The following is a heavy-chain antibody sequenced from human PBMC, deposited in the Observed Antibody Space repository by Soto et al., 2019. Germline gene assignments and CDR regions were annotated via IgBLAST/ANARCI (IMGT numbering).Heavy chain of an antibody. D-gene: IGHD5-18*01. V-gene: IGHV4-31*03. CDR3: ARRLGYSSEYDFDY. CDR1: GGSISSGGYY. J-gene: IGHJ4*02. Sequence: QVQLQESGPGLVKPSQTLSLTCTVSGGSISSGGYYWSWIRQFPGKGLEWIGYIFYTGSTSYSPSLKSRLTMAVDTSKNQFSLRLSSVTAADTAVYFCARRLGYSSEYDFDYWCQGTLVTVSS. CDR2: IFYTGST.